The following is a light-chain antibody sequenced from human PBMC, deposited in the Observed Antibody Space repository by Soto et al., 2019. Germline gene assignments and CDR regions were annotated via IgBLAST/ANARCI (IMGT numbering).Light chain of an antibody. CDR2: AAS. CDR1: QSISSY. Sequence: DIQMSQSPSSLSASVGDRVAITCRASQSISSYLNWYQQKPGKAPKLLIYAASSLQSGVPSRFSGSGSGTDFTLTISSLQPGDFATYYCQQSYSTLWTFGQGTKVDIK. CDR3: QQSYSTLWT. J-gene: IGKJ1*01. V-gene: IGKV1-39*01.